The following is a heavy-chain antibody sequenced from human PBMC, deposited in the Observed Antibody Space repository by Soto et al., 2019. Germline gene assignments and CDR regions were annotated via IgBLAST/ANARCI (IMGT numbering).Heavy chain of an antibody. CDR1: GFTFMTMP. J-gene: IGHJ5*02. D-gene: IGHD3-10*01. CDR2: INWKSDI. Sequence: GGSLRLSCAVSGFTFMTMPCTGSQAPEKGLEWVSGINWKSDIGYADSVKGRFTISRDNAENSLYLQMNSLRAEDTAVYYCARGPRGSGSYYAWWFDPWGQGTLVTVSS. V-gene: IGHV3-9*01. CDR3: ARGPRGSGSYYAWWFDP.